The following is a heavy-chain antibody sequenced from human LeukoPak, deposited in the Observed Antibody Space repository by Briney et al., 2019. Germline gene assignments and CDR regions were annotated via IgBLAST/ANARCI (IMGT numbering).Heavy chain of an antibody. J-gene: IGHJ4*02. Sequence: SETLSLTCSVSGGSTSSDNYYWGWIRQPPGKGLEWIGSIYYSGSTYYNPSLKSRVTISVDTSKNQFSLKLSSVTAADTAVYYCARQLSGYAPGWGQGTLVTVSS. D-gene: IGHD5-12*01. CDR3: ARQLSGYAPG. CDR2: IYYSGST. V-gene: IGHV4-39*01. CDR1: GGSTSSDNYY.